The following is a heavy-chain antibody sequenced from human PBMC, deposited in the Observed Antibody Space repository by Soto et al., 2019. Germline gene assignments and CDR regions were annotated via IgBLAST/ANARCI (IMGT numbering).Heavy chain of an antibody. D-gene: IGHD1-26*01. Sequence: EVQLLESGGGLVQPGGSLRLSCAASGFTFSSYAMSWVRQAPGKGLEWVSAISGSGGSTYYADSVKGRFTISRDNSKNTLYLQMNSLRAEDTAVYYCVMDIVGAEGVIDYWGQGTLVTVSS. CDR1: GFTFSSYA. J-gene: IGHJ4*02. CDR2: ISGSGGST. CDR3: VMDIVGAEGVIDY. V-gene: IGHV3-23*01.